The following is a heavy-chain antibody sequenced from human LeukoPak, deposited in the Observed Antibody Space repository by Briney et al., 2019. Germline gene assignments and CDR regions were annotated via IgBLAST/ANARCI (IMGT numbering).Heavy chain of an antibody. CDR2: INSDGRDR. V-gene: IGHV3-74*01. Sequence: GGSLRLSCAASGFTFSNYYVHWVRQPPGKGLVWVSRINSDGRDRGYVNSVKGRFTISRDNAKNTVYLQMNSLRAEDTAVYYCATFGFNWNLGYWGQGTLVTVSS. J-gene: IGHJ4*02. CDR3: ATFGFNWNLGY. CDR1: GFTFSNYY. D-gene: IGHD1-20*01.